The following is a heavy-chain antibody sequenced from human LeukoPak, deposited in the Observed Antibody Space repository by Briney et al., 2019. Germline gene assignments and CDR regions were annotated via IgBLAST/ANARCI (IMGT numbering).Heavy chain of an antibody. D-gene: IGHD6-19*01. CDR3: ARGQVAGTKCPGY. V-gene: IGHV4-34*01. Sequence: PSETLSLTCAVYGGSFSGYYWSWIRQPPGKGLEWIGEINHSGSTNYNPSLKSRVTISVDTSKNQFSLKLSSVTAADTAVYYCARGQVAGTKCPGYWGQGTLVTVSS. CDR2: INHSGST. J-gene: IGHJ4*02. CDR1: GGSFSGYY.